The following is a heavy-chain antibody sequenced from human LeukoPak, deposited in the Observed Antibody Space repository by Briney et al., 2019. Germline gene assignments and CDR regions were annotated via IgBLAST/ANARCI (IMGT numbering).Heavy chain of an antibody. CDR2: TNAGNGNT. Sequence: ASVKVSCKASGYILTNYAIHWVRQAPGQRLEWMGWTNAGNGNTKYSQEFQGRVTITRDTSANTAYMELSSLRSEDMAVYYCARSAEGYCSGASCSEYYFDYWGRATLLTVSS. CDR1: GYILTNYA. V-gene: IGHV1-3*02. J-gene: IGHJ4*02. D-gene: IGHD2-15*01. CDR3: ARSAEGYCSGASCSEYYFDY.